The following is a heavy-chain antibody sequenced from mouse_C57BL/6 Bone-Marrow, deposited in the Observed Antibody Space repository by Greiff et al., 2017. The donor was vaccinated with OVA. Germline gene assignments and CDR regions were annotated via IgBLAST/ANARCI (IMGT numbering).Heavy chain of an antibody. CDR2: INPNYGTT. Sequence: VHVKQSGPELVKPGASVKISCKASGYSFTDYNMNWVKQSNGKSLEWIGVINPNYGTTSYNQKFKGKATLTVDQSSSTAYMQLNSLTSEDSAVYYCARYPSTVGAPHCDYWGQGTTLTVSS. CDR1: GYSFTDYN. V-gene: IGHV1-39*01. CDR3: ARYPSTVGAPHCDY. J-gene: IGHJ2*01. D-gene: IGHD1-1*01.